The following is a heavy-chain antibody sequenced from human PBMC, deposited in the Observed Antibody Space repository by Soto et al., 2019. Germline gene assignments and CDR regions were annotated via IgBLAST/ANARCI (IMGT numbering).Heavy chain of an antibody. V-gene: IGHV1-3*01. CDR1: GYTFTSYA. D-gene: IGHD4-17*01. Sequence: ASVKVSCKASGYTFTSYAMHWLLQAPGQRLEWMGWINAGNGNTKYSQKFQGRVTITRDTSASTAYMELSSLRSEDTAVYYCARDQYGDNAGGYWGQGILVTVSS. CDR3: ARDQYGDNAGGY. J-gene: IGHJ4*02. CDR2: INAGNGNT.